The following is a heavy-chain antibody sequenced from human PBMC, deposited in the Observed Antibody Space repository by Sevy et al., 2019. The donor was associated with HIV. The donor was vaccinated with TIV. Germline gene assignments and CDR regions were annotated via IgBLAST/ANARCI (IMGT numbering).Heavy chain of an antibody. CDR1: GFTFSSYS. V-gene: IGHV3-21*01. D-gene: IGHD4-17*01. CDR2: ISSSSSYI. CDR3: ARVVTTATGRGMDV. J-gene: IGHJ6*02. Sequence: GGSLRLSCAASGFTFSSYSMNWVRQAPGKGLEWVSSISSSSSYIYYADSVKGRFTISRDNAKNSLYLQMNSLRAEGTAVYYCARVVTTATGRGMDVWGQGTTVTVSS.